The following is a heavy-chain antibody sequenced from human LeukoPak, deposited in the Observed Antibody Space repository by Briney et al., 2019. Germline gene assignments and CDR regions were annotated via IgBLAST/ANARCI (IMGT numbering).Heavy chain of an antibody. CDR3: ARSGHYDSTGYDAFDI. CDR1: GGSISSSSYY. Sequence: SETLSLTCTVSGGSISSSSYYWGWIRQPPGKGLEWIGSIYYSGSTYYNPSLKSRVTISVDTSKNQFSLKLSSVTAADTAVYYCARSGHYDSTGYDAFDIWGQGTVVTVSS. V-gene: IGHV4-39*01. CDR2: IYYSGST. J-gene: IGHJ3*02. D-gene: IGHD3-22*01.